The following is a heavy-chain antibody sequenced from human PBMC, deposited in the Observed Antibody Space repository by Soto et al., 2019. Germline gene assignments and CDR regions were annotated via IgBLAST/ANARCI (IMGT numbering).Heavy chain of an antibody. CDR1: GGSITTGGYY. V-gene: IGHV4-31*03. CDR2: IYYSGSA. CDR3: ARDVPLYCSGGSCYYSWFDP. D-gene: IGHD2-15*01. Sequence: SETLSLTCTVSGGSITTGGYYWSWIRQHPGKGLEWIGYIYYSGSAYYNPSLKSRVTISVDTSKNQFSLKLSSVTAADTAVYYCARDVPLYCSGGSCYYSWFDPWGQGTLVT. J-gene: IGHJ5*02.